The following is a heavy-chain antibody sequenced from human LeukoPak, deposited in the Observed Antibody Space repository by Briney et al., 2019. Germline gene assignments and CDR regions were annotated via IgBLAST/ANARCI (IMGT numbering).Heavy chain of an antibody. J-gene: IGHJ4*02. CDR2: IKQDGSEK. V-gene: IGHV3-7*01. D-gene: IGHD6-13*01. CDR1: GFTFSSYW. CDR3: ARVGVGYSSSWTYDY. Sequence: GGSLRLSCAASGFTFSSYWMSWVRQAPGKGLEGVANIKQDGSEKYYVDSVKGRFTISRDNAKNSLYLQMNSLRAEDTAVYYCARVGVGYSSSWTYDYWGQGTLVTVSS.